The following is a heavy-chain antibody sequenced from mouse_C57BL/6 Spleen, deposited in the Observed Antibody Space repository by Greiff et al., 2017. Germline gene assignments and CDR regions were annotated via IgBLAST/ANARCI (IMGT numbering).Heavy chain of an antibody. CDR1: GYSITSGYY. Sequence: VQLQESGPGLVKPSQSLSLTCSVTGYSITSGYYWNWIRQFPGNKLEWMGYISYDGSNNYNPSLKNRISITRDTSKNQLFLKLNSVTTEDTATYYCASGGRGFAYWGQGTLVTVSA. CDR2: ISYDGSN. D-gene: IGHD3-3*01. J-gene: IGHJ3*01. V-gene: IGHV3-6*01. CDR3: ASGGRGFAY.